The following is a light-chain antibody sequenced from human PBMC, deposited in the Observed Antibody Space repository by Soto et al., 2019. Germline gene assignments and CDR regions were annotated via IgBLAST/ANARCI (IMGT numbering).Light chain of an antibody. Sequence: DSVLTQSPGTLSLSPGERATLSCRASQRLPSDYLAWCQQKPGQAPRLLIYVASSRATGIPDRFSGSGSGTDFTLSISRLEPEDFAVYYCQQSFTSPYTFGQGTKLEIK. CDR3: QQSFTSPYT. CDR1: QRLPSDY. CDR2: VAS. J-gene: IGKJ2*01. V-gene: IGKV3-20*01.